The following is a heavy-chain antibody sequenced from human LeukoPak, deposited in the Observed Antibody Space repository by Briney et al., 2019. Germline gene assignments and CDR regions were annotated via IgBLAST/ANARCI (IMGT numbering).Heavy chain of an antibody. J-gene: IGHJ6*04. CDR1: GFTFSSYE. V-gene: IGHV3-48*03. D-gene: IGHD3-10*02. CDR2: INSSGSTI. CDR3: AELGITMIGGV. Sequence: PGGSLRLLCAASGFTFSSYEMNWVRQAPGKGLEWVLYINSSGSTIYYADSVEGRFTISRDNAKNSLYLQMNSLRAEDTAVYYCAELGITMIGGVWGKGTTVTISS.